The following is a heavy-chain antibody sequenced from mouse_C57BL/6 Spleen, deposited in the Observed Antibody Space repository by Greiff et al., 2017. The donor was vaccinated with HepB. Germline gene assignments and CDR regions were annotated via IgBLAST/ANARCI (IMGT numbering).Heavy chain of an antibody. CDR2: IYPGGGYT. J-gene: IGHJ1*03. D-gene: IGHD2-10*01. CDR3: ARSYYGNYGYFDV. Sequence: QVQLQQSGAELVRPGTSVKMSCKASGYTFTNYWIGWAKQRPGHGLEWIGDIYPGGGYTNYNEKFKGKATLTADKSSSTAYMQFSSLTSEDSAIYYCARSYYGNYGYFDVWGTGTTVTVSS. CDR1: GYTFTNYW. V-gene: IGHV1-63*01.